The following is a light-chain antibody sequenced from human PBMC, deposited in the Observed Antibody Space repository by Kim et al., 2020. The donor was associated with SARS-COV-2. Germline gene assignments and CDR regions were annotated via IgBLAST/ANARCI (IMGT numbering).Light chain of an antibody. CDR3: QQYRT. Sequence: AALSAAVGDRATITCRASQSISSWLAWYQQKPGKAPKLLIYDASSLESGVPSRFSGSGSGTEFTLTISSLQPDDFATYYCQQYRTFGQGTKVDIK. V-gene: IGKV1-5*01. CDR2: DAS. CDR1: QSISSW. J-gene: IGKJ1*01.